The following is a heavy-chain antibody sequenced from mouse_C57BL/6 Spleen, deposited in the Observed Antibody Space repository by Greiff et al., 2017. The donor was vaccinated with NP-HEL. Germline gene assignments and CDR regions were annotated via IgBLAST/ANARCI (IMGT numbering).Heavy chain of an antibody. V-gene: IGHV1-78*01. Sequence: VQLQQSDAELVKPGASVKISCKVSGYTFTDHTIHWMKQRPEQGLEWIGYIYPRDGSTKYNEKFKGKATLTADKSSSTAYMQLNSLTSEYSAVYFCARGGDSSGYGFAYWGQGTLVTVSA. CDR1: GYTFTDHT. D-gene: IGHD3-2*02. CDR2: IYPRDGST. J-gene: IGHJ3*01. CDR3: ARGGDSSGYGFAY.